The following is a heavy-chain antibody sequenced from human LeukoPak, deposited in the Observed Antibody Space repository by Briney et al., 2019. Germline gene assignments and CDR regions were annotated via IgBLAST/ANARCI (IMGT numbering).Heavy chain of an antibody. CDR3: ARGLTRLGRSGGSCPC. CDR2: IYYSGST. J-gene: IGHJ4*02. Sequence: ASETLSLTCTVSGGSISSGSYYWSWIRQPPGKGLEWIGYIYYSGSTNYNPSLKSRVTISVDTSKNQFSLKLSSVTAADTAVYYCARGLTRLGRSGGSCPCWGQGTLVTVSS. V-gene: IGHV4-61*01. D-gene: IGHD2-15*01. CDR1: GGSISSGSYY.